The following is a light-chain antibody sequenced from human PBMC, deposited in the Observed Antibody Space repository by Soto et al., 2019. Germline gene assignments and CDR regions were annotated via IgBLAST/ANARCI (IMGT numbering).Light chain of an antibody. CDR1: QGIRND. CDR3: LQDYNYPRT. Sequence: AIQMCQSPSALSASVGDRVTITCRACQGIRNDLGWYQQKPGKAPKLLIYAASSLQSGVPSRFSGSGSGTDFTLTISSLQPEDFATYYCLQDYNYPRTFGQGTKVDIK. J-gene: IGKJ1*01. CDR2: AAS. V-gene: IGKV1-6*01.